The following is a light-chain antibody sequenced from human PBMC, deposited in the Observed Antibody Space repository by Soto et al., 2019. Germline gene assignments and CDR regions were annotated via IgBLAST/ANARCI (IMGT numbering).Light chain of an antibody. CDR3: QQYGRSLWT. V-gene: IGKV3-20*01. J-gene: IGKJ1*01. CDR1: QSVSSSY. Sequence: EIVLTQSPGTLSLSPGERATLSYRASQSVSSSYLAWYQQKPGQAPRLVIYGASRRATGIPDRFSGSGSGTDFTLTISRLEPEDFAVYYCQQYGRSLWTFGQGTKVEIK. CDR2: GAS.